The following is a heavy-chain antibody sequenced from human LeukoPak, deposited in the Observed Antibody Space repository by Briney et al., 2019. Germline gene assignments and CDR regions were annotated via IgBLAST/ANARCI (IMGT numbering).Heavy chain of an antibody. V-gene: IGHV4-34*01. J-gene: IGHJ6*02. D-gene: IGHD3-9*01. Sequence: SETLSLTCAVYGGSFSGYYWSWIRQPPGKGLEWIGEINHSGSTNYNPSLKSRVTISVDTSKNQFSLKLSSVTAVDTAVYYCASVYDIYYYYGMDVWGRGTTVTVSS. CDR3: ASVYDIYYYYGMDV. CDR2: INHSGST. CDR1: GGSFSGYY.